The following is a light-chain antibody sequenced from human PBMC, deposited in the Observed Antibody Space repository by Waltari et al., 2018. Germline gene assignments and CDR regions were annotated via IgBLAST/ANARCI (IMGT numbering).Light chain of an antibody. V-gene: IGKV4-1*01. CDR3: QQYSSTPWT. CDR1: LNSANENDY. Sequence: LNSANENDYLPGYQQKPGQPPRLLIYGASTRDSGVQDRFSGSGSGTDFTLTISSLQAEDVATYYCQQYSSTPWTFGQGTKVEIK. CDR2: GAS. J-gene: IGKJ1*01.